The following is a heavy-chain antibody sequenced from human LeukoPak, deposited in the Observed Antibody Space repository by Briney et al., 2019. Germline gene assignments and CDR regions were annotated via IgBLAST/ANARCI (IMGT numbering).Heavy chain of an antibody. CDR1: GGSISSYY. CDR3: ARDGSGSPLYYYYYYMDV. Sequence: SETLSLTCTVSGGSISSYYWSWIRQPAGKGLEWIGRIYTSGSTNHNPSLKSRVTMPVDTSKNQFSLKLSSVTAADTAVYYCARDGSGSPLYYYYYYMDVWGKGTTVTVSS. CDR2: IYTSGST. V-gene: IGHV4-4*07. J-gene: IGHJ6*03. D-gene: IGHD1-26*01.